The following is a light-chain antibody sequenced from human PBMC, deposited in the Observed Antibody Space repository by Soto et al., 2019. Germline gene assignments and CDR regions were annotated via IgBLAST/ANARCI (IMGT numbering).Light chain of an antibody. J-gene: IGKJ1*01. CDR3: QQYDSTPPT. V-gene: IGKV3-20*01. CDR1: QSVNSNY. CDR2: GAS. Sequence: EIVLTQSPGTLSLSPGERATLSCRASQSVNSNYLAWYQRKPGQAPRLLIYGASNRATDIPYRFSASGSGTDFTLTITRLEAEDFAVYSCQQYDSTPPTFGQGTKVE.